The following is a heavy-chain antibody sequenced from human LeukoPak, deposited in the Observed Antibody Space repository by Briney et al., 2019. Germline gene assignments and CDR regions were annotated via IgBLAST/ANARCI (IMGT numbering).Heavy chain of an antibody. V-gene: IGHV1-69*05. D-gene: IGHD3-22*01. CDR2: IIPIFGTA. J-gene: IGHJ6*03. Sequence: GASVKVSCKASGGTFSSYAISWVRQAPGHGLEWMGGIIPIFGTANYAQKFQGRVTITTDESTSTAYMELSSLRSEDTAVYYCAARSWICYDSSGYPLQDYYYYMDVWGKGTTVTVSS. CDR1: GGTFSSYA. CDR3: AARSWICYDSSGYPLQDYYYYMDV.